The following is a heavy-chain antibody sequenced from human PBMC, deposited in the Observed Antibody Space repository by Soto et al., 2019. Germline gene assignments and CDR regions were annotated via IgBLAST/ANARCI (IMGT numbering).Heavy chain of an antibody. V-gene: IGHV1-2*02. CDR1: GYSFTDYY. CDR3: ARVGPTGWFDP. CDR2: INTKTGGT. Sequence: QVHLVQSGAEVKKPGASVKVSCKASGYSFTDYYMHWVRQAPGQGLEWMGWINTKTGGTNYAQRVQGRVTMTGDTSINTAYMGLSRLRSDDTAVYYCARVGPTGWFDPWGQGTLVTVSS. J-gene: IGHJ5*02.